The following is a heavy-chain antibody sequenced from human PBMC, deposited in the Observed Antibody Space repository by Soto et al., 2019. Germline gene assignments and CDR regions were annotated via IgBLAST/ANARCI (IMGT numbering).Heavy chain of an antibody. J-gene: IGHJ4*02. CDR1: GDIFSGYS. V-gene: IGHV1-69*06. Sequence: SVKVSCTTSGDIFSGYSISWVRHAPGQGLEWMGGIIPIFGTTNYAQRFHGRVTITADKSTSTVYMELYSLKSEDTAVYYCARDLGSGYDPGDYWGQGTQVTVSS. D-gene: IGHD5-12*01. CDR3: ARDLGSGYDPGDY. CDR2: IIPIFGTT.